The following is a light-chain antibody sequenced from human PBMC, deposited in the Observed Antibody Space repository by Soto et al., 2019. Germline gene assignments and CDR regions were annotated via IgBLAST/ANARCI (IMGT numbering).Light chain of an antibody. V-gene: IGLV2-14*01. Sequence: QSALTQPASVSGSPGQSITISCTGTSSDICAYNYGSWYRQHPGEAPKLIIYEVTHRPSGISSRFSGSKSGNTASLTISGLQAEDEADSDCSSHASDITHGFCGVTKLTVL. CDR3: SSHASDITHG. CDR1: SSDICAYNY. J-gene: IGLJ3*02. CDR2: EVT.